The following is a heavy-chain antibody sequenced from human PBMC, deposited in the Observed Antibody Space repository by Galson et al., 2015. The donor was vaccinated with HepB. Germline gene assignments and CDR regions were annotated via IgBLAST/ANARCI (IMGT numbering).Heavy chain of an antibody. V-gene: IGHV4-61*01. D-gene: IGHD3-9*01. Sequence: SETLSLTCTVSGGSVSSGSYYWSWIRQPPGKGLEWIGYIYYSGSTNYNPSLKSRVTISVDTSKNQFSLKLSSVTAADTAVYYCARAPSGGGETYFDYWGRGTLVTVSS. J-gene: IGHJ2*01. CDR1: GGSVSSGSYY. CDR2: IYYSGST. CDR3: ARAPSGGGETYFDY.